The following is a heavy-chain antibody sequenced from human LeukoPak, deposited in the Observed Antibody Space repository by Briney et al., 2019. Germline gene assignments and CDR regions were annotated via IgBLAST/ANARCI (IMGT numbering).Heavy chain of an antibody. J-gene: IGHJ4*02. CDR2: MSTSGST. V-gene: IGHV4-4*07. CDR3: ARSSGIFYFAS. D-gene: IGHD1-26*01. CDR1: GGSISSYH. Sequence: PSETLSLTCTVSGGSISSYHWIWIRQPAGKGLEWIGRMSTSGSTNYNPSLKSRVTMSIDTSKNQFSLKLSSVTAADTAVYYCARSSGIFYFASWGQGTLDTVSS.